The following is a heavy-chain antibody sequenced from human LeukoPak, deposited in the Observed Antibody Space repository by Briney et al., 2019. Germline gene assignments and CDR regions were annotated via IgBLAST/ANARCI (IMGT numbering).Heavy chain of an antibody. Sequence: GGSLRLSCAASGFTFDDYAMHWVRQAPGKGLEWVSGISWNSGSIGYADSVKGRFTISRDNAKSSLYLQMNSLRAEDTALYYCAKTPGRYCSSTSCYVYFDYWGQGTLVTVSS. V-gene: IGHV3-9*01. D-gene: IGHD2-2*01. CDR3: AKTPGRYCSSTSCYVYFDY. CDR1: GFTFDDYA. CDR2: ISWNSGSI. J-gene: IGHJ4*02.